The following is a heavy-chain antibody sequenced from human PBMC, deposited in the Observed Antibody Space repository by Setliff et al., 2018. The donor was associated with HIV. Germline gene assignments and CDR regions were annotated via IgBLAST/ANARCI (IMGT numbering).Heavy chain of an antibody. Sequence: ASVKVSCKASGYTFTGYYMHWVRQAPGQGLEWMGWITPNSGGTNYSQKFQGRVTITRDTSANTAYMELSSLRSEDTAVYYCARDLPGYYSHSSGPLWGQGTLVTVSS. CDR2: ITPNSGGT. J-gene: IGHJ4*02. V-gene: IGHV1-2*02. CDR1: GYTFTGYY. D-gene: IGHD3-22*01. CDR3: ARDLPGYYSHSSGPL.